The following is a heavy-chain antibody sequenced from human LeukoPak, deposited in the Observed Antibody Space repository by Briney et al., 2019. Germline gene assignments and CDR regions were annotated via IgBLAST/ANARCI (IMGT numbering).Heavy chain of an antibody. CDR2: INHSGST. V-gene: IGHV4-34*01. CDR1: GGSFSGYY. J-gene: IGHJ3*02. D-gene: IGHD6-6*01. CDR3: ARSDSSSSPFDI. Sequence: SETLSLTCAVYGGSFSGYYWSWIRQPPGKGLEWIGEINHSGSTNYNPSLKSRVTISVDTSKNQFSLKLSSVTAADTAVYYCARSDSSSSPFDIWGQGAMVAVSS.